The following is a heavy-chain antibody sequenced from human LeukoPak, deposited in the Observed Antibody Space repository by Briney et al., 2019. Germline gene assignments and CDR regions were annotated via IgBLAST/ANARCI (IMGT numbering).Heavy chain of an antibody. CDR2: MNPNSGNT. CDR3: ARGTSAYGSGSYQNY. J-gene: IGHJ4*02. Sequence: ASVKDSCMASRYTFTGYYIHWVRKAAGQGLVWMGWMNPNSGNTGYAQKFQGRVTMTRNTSISTAYMELSSLRSEDTAVYYCARGTSAYGSGSYQNYWGQGTLVTVSS. D-gene: IGHD3-10*01. V-gene: IGHV1-8*02. CDR1: RYTFTGYY.